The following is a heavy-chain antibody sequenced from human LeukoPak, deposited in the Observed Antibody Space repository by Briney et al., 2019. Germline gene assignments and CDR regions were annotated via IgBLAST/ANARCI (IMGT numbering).Heavy chain of an antibody. CDR3: ARGALYCSSTSCPNYYYYGMDV. Sequence: PSETLSLTCTVSGGSMSPYHWGWIRQPPGKGLEWTGYIYYSGSTNYNPSLNSRVTISVDTSKNQFSLRLSSVTAADTAVYYCARGALYCSSTSCPNYYYYGMDVWGQGTTVTVSS. V-gene: IGHV4-59*12. CDR1: GGSMSPYH. J-gene: IGHJ6*02. D-gene: IGHD2-2*01. CDR2: IYYSGST.